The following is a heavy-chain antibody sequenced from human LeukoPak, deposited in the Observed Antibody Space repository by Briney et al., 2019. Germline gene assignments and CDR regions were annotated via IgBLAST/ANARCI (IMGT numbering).Heavy chain of an antibody. CDR1: GGSISSSSYY. Sequence: SETLSLTCTVSGGSISSSSYYWGWIRQPPGKGLEWIGSIYYSGSTYYNPSLKSRVTISVDTSKNQFSLKLSSVTAADTAVYYCAIVVTTDPSDYWGQGTLVTVSS. J-gene: IGHJ4*02. CDR2: IYYSGST. D-gene: IGHD4-17*01. V-gene: IGHV4-39*07. CDR3: AIVVTTDPSDY.